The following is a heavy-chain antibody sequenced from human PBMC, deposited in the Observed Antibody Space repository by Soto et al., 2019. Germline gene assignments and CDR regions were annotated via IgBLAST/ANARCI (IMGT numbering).Heavy chain of an antibody. CDR1: GFTFSSYA. D-gene: IGHD2-8*01. J-gene: IGHJ6*02. Sequence: SLRLSCAASGFTFSSYAMSWVRQAPGKGLEWDSAISGSGGSTYYADSVKGRFTISRDNSKNTLYLQMNSLRAEDTAVYYCAKDLILYYYGMDVWGQGTTVTVSS. CDR3: AKDLILYYYGMDV. V-gene: IGHV3-23*01. CDR2: ISGSGGST.